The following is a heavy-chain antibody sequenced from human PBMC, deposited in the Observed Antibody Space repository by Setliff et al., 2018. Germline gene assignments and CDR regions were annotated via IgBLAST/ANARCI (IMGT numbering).Heavy chain of an antibody. CDR1: GGFIRDYY. D-gene: IGHD5-12*01. CDR2: IYYRGTT. Sequence: PSETLSLTCTVSGGFIRDYYWNWIRQSPGKGLEWIGYIYYRGTTNYNSSLKSRVTMSVDASKNQVSLKVTSVTAEDTAVYYCAKVDIDYIMTRDNTWQYLFYMDVWGRGTTVNVSS. CDR3: AKVDIDYIMTRDNTWQYLFYMDV. J-gene: IGHJ6*03. V-gene: IGHV4-59*04.